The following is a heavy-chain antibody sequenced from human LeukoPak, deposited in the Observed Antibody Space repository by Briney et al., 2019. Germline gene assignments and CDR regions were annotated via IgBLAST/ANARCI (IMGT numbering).Heavy chain of an antibody. J-gene: IGHJ5*02. D-gene: IGHD4-17*01. CDR3: ARETTTGYNWFDP. V-gene: IGHV4-34*01. Sequence: PSETLSLTCAVYGGSFSGYYWSWIRQPPGKGLEWIGEINHSGSTYYNPSLKSRVTISVDTSKNQFSLKLSSVTAADTAVYYCARETTTGYNWFDPWGQGTLVTVSS. CDR2: INHSGST. CDR1: GGSFSGYY.